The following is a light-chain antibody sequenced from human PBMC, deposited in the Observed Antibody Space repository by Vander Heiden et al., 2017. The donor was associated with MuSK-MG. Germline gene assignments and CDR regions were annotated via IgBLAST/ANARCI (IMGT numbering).Light chain of an antibody. V-gene: IGLV2-18*02. Sequence: QSALTQPPSVSGSPGQSVTISCTGTSSDVGGYDRVSWYQHPPGTTPKLMIYEVSNRPSGVPVRFSGSKSGNTASLTISGLQAEDESDYYCSSYTSNSGSYVIFGGGTKLTVL. CDR1: SSDVGGYDR. J-gene: IGLJ2*01. CDR3: SSYTSNSGSYVI. CDR2: EVS.